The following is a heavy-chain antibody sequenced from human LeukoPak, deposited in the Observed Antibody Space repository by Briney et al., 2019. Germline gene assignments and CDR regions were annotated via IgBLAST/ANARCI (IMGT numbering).Heavy chain of an antibody. Sequence: HPGGSLRLSCAASGFTFDEYAMHWVRQAPGKGLEWVSGISWNSGSIGYADSVKGRFTLSRDNAKNSLYLQMNSLRPEDTALYYCAKDSQLKTGTTAADSWGQGTLVTVSS. CDR3: AKDSQLKTGTTAADS. CDR2: ISWNSGSI. J-gene: IGHJ4*02. V-gene: IGHV3-9*01. D-gene: IGHD1-1*01. CDR1: GFTFDEYA.